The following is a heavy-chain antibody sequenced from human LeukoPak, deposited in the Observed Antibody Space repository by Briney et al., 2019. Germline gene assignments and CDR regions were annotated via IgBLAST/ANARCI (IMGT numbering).Heavy chain of an antibody. CDR3: ASHSSSWYNAFDI. Sequence: ASVKVSCKASGYTFTSYGINWVRQAPGQGLEWMGWISAYNGNTNYAQKLQGRVTMTTDTSTSTAYMELRSLRSDDTAVYYCASHSSSWYNAFDIWGQGTMVTVSS. CDR2: ISAYNGNT. V-gene: IGHV1-18*01. D-gene: IGHD6-13*01. J-gene: IGHJ3*02. CDR1: GYTFTSYG.